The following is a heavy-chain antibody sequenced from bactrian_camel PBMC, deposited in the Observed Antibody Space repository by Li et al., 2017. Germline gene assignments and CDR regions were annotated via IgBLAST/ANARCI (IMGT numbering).Heavy chain of an antibody. J-gene: IGHJ4*01. V-gene: IGHV3S1*01. CDR2: IYGPGGIT. CDR1: NYLLRSSC. Sequence: HVQLVESGGGSVRAGGSLVLSCAAPNYLLRSSCLGWFRQAPGKEREGVAQIYGPGGITEYDDSVKGRFTIYLDNAKSSVYLQMNKLKPEDTAMYYCAAEEITYRRKRELGASGVCGDFTLWGQGTQVTVS. CDR3: AAEEITYRRKRELGASGVCGDFTL. D-gene: IGHD1*01.